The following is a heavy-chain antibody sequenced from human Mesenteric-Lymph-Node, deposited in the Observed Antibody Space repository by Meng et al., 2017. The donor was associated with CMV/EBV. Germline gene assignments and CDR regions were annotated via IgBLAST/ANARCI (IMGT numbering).Heavy chain of an antibody. CDR1: GGSLSGRTYY. Sequence: LTCPVSGGSLSGRTYYWSWIRQHPGKGLEWIGYIYYSGSTYYNPSLKSRVTISVDTSKNQFSLKLSSVTAADTAVYYCARVMDKFDPWGQGTLVTVSS. J-gene: IGHJ5*02. V-gene: IGHV4-31*03. CDR2: IYYSGST. D-gene: IGHD2-2*03. CDR3: ARVMDKFDP.